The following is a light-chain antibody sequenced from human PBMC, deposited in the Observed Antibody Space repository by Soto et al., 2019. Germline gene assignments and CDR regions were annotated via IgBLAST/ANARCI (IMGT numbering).Light chain of an antibody. J-gene: IGLJ2*01. Sequence: QSALTQPASVSGSPGQSITISCTGTSSEVGVYNFVSWYQHHPGKAPKLMIYDVSNRPSGVSNRFSGSKSGNTASLTISGLQAEDEADYYCSSYIASSTSVAFGGGTKLTVL. CDR2: DVS. CDR1: SSEVGVYNF. V-gene: IGLV2-14*03. CDR3: SSYIASSTSVA.